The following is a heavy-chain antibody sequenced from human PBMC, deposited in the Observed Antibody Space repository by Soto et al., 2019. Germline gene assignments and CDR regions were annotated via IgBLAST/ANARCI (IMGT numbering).Heavy chain of an antibody. CDR3: ENARPKMATID. CDR1: GFIFSGYG. V-gene: IGHV3-30*18. J-gene: IGHJ4*02. CDR2: ISYDGNNK. Sequence: PGGSLRLSCAASGFIFSGYGMHWVRQAPGKGLEWVAVISYDGNNKYYADSVKGRFTISRDNSKNTLYLQMNSLRAEDTAVYYCENARPKMATIDWGQGNLVTVSS. D-gene: IGHD5-12*01.